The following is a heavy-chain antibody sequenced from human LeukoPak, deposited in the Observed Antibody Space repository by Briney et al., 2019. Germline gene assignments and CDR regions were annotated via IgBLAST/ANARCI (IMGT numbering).Heavy chain of an antibody. CDR1: GGSISSYY. J-gene: IGHJ5*02. Sequence: SETLSLTCTVSGGSISSYYWSWIRQPPGKGLEWIGYIYYSGSTNYNPSLKSRVTISVDTSKNQFSLKLSSVTAADTAVYYCARGFPRYNWKYLDPWGQGTLVTVSS. CDR3: ARGFPRYNWKYLDP. CDR2: IYYSGST. D-gene: IGHD1-20*01. V-gene: IGHV4-59*08.